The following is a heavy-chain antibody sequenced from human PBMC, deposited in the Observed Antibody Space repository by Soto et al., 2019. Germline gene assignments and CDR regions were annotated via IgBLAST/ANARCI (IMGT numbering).Heavy chain of an antibody. CDR1: GFSLSTSGVA. CDR2: IYWDDDK. CDR3: AHRGLDSSGYLNWFDP. Sequence: QITLKESGPTLVKPTQTLTLTCTFSGFSLSTSGVAVGWIRQPPGKALEWLALIYWDDDKRYSPSLKSRLTITKDTSKIQVVRTMTNMDPVDTATYYCAHRGLDSSGYLNWFDPWGQGTLVTVSS. J-gene: IGHJ5*02. D-gene: IGHD3-22*01. V-gene: IGHV2-5*02.